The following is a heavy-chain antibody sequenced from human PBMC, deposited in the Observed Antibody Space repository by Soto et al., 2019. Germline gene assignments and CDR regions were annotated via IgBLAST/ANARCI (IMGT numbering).Heavy chain of an antibody. CDR1: GDSISSSSYY. V-gene: IGHV4-39*01. J-gene: IGHJ5*02. CDR3: ARPLQLAVSGFDP. CDR2: IHYRANS. Sequence: WETLSLTCAVSGDSISSSSYYWAWIRQPPGKGLEWIGSIHYRANSYYSPSLKSRITISVDTSKNQISLRLSSVTAADTAVYYCARPLQLAVSGFDPWGQGTLVTVSS. D-gene: IGHD3-3*02.